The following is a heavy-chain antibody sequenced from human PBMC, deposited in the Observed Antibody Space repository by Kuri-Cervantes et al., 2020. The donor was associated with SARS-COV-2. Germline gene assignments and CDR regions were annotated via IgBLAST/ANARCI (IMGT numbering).Heavy chain of an antibody. CDR3: AAAYSNYPPSYYYYGMDV. V-gene: IGHV6-1*01. Sequence: SQTLSLTCAISGDSVSSNSAAWNWIRQPPSRGLEWLGRTYYRSKWYNDYAVSVKSRITINPDTSKNQFSLQLNSVTPEDTAVYYCAAAYSNYPPSYYYYGMDVWGQGTTVTVSS. J-gene: IGHJ6*02. D-gene: IGHD4-11*01. CDR2: TYYRSKWYN. CDR1: GDSVSSNSAA.